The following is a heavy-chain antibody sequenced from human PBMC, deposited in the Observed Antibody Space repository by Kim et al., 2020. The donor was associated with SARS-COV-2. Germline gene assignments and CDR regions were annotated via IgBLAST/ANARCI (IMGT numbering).Heavy chain of an antibody. Sequence: SETPSLTCAVYGGSFSGYYWSWIRQPPGKGLEWIGEINHSGSTNYNPSLKSRVTISVDTSKNQFSLKLSSVTAADTAVYYCARRLAYAPRYFQHWGQGTL. V-gene: IGHV4-34*01. CDR3: ARRLAYAPRYFQH. CDR1: GGSFSGYY. CDR2: INHSGST. J-gene: IGHJ1*01.